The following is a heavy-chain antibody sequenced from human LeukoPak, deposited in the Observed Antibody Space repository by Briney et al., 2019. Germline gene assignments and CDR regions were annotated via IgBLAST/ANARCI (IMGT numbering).Heavy chain of an antibody. CDR1: GYTFTSYD. V-gene: IGHV1-8*01. CDR3: ARALGDYPNNWFDP. CDR2: MNPNSGNT. D-gene: IGHD4-17*01. Sequence: ASVKVSCKASGYTFTSYDINWVRQATGQGLEWMGWMNPNSGNTGYAQKFQGRVTMTRNTSISTAYMELSSLRFEDTAVYYCARALGDYPNNWFDPWGQGTLVTVSS. J-gene: IGHJ5*02.